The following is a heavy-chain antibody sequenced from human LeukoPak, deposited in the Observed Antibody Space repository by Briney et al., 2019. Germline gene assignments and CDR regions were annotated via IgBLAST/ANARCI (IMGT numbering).Heavy chain of an antibody. V-gene: IGHV3-23*01. D-gene: IGHD3-22*01. CDR1: GFTFTTYA. CDR3: ATAFYFDSSGPYWYFDL. CDR2: ISGSGGST. J-gene: IGHJ2*01. Sequence: GGSLRLSCAVSGFTFTTYAMNWVRQAPGKGLEWVSVISGSGGSTYYADSVKGRFTISRDNSKNTLYLEVNSLRAKDTAVYYCATAFYFDSSGPYWYFDLWGRGTLVTVSS.